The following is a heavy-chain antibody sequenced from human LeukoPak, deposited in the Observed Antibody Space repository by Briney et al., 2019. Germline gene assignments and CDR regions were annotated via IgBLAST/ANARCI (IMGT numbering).Heavy chain of an antibody. CDR1: GLTFSSYA. CDR2: ISGSGGST. J-gene: IGHJ4*02. CDR3: ATGIAVAASFDY. D-gene: IGHD6-19*01. Sequence: GGSLRLSCAASGLTFSSYAMSWVRQAPGKGLEWVSAISGSGGSTYYADSVKGRFTISRDNSKNTLYLQMNSLRAEDTAVYYCATGIAVAASFDYWGQGTLVTVSS. V-gene: IGHV3-23*01.